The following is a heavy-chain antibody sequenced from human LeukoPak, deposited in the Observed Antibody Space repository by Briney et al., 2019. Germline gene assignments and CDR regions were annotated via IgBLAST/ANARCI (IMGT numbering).Heavy chain of an antibody. Sequence: ASVKVSCKVSGYTLTELSMHWVRQAPGKGLEWMGGFDPEDGETIYARKFQGRVTMTEDTSTDTAYMELSSLRSEDTAVYYCATDTVRGGYNYIVDYWGQGTLVTVSS. V-gene: IGHV1-24*01. D-gene: IGHD5-24*01. J-gene: IGHJ4*02. CDR3: ATDTVRGGYNYIVDY. CDR2: FDPEDGET. CDR1: GYTLTELS.